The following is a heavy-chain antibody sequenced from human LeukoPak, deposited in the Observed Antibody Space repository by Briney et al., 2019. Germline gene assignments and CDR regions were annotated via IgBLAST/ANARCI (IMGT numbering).Heavy chain of an antibody. CDR1: GFSFSNYG. D-gene: IGHD3-10*01. CDR2: IWYDGSNK. J-gene: IGHJ2*01. Sequence: RGSQRLSCAASGFSFSNYGMHWVRQAPGKGLEWVAVIWYDGSNKYYADSVKGRFTISRDNSKNSLYLQMNSLRTEDTAFYYCAKDMVWGWFFDLWGRGTLVTVSS. CDR3: AKDMVWGWFFDL. V-gene: IGHV3-33*03.